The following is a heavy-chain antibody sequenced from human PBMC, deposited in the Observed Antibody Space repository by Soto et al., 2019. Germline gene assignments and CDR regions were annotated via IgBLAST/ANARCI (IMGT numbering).Heavy chain of an antibody. D-gene: IGHD2-2*01. CDR1: GYTFTRYT. CDR2: INPDNGNT. Sequence: DSVNVSCKASGYTFTRYTMNWVRQAPGQRLEWMGWINPDNGNTKSSQKFQDRVIITRDTSASTAYMDLSSLRSEDTAVYYCARGLATGQRDPWGEGILVSVSS. V-gene: IGHV1-3*01. CDR3: ARGLATGQRDP. J-gene: IGHJ5*01.